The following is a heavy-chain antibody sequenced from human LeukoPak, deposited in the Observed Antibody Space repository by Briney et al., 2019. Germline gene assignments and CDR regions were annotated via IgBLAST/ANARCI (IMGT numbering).Heavy chain of an antibody. J-gene: IGHJ1*01. CDR2: IYYSGRT. CDR1: GDSVSRSDSY. D-gene: IGHD3-22*01. CDR3: ARRRYYDGSGYLE. Sequence: SETLSLTCSVSGDSVSRSDSYWDWIRQPPGKGLEWIGTIYYSGRTYYSPSLKSRVTMSVDPSNNQFSLNLRSVTAADTVLYYCARRRYYDGSGYLEWGQGTLLSVSS. V-gene: IGHV4-39*01.